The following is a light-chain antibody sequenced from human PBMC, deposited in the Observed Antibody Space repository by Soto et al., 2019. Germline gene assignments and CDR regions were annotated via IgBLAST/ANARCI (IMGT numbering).Light chain of an antibody. Sequence: DIVMTQSPDSLAVSLGERATINCKSTRSVLYSSNNKNYLAWYQQKPGLHPKLLISWASTRESGVPDRFSGSGSGTDFTLTIDSLQAEDVAVYYCQQFYSTPPWTFGQGTKVEIK. CDR1: RSVLYSSNNKNY. CDR3: QQFYSTPPWT. CDR2: WAS. J-gene: IGKJ1*01. V-gene: IGKV4-1*01.